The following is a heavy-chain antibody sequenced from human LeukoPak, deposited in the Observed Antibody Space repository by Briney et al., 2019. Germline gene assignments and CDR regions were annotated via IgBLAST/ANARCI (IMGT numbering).Heavy chain of an antibody. J-gene: IGHJ4*02. V-gene: IGHV3-23*01. CDR3: ANGPHYNILTGFYKVRSHLDY. Sequence: PGGSLRLSCAASGFTFSTFAMIWVRQPPGKGLEWVSSIFPSGGEIHYADSVGGRFTISRDNSKSTLSLQMNSLRSEDTALYYCANGPHYNILTGFYKVRSHLDYWGQGTLVTVSS. D-gene: IGHD3-9*01. CDR2: IFPSGGEI. CDR1: GFTFSTFA.